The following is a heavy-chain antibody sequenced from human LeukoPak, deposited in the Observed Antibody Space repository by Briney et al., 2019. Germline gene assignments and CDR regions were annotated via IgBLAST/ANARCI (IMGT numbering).Heavy chain of an antibody. CDR2: ISSSSSYI. D-gene: IGHD6-6*01. Sequence: GGSLRLSCAASGFTLNSYTMNWVRQAPGKGLEWVSSISSSSSYIYYADSMKGRFTVSRDNAKDSLYLQMNSLRAEDTALYYCAMEYSSSRYFDYWGQGTLVTVSS. CDR1: GFTLNSYT. CDR3: AMEYSSSRYFDY. V-gene: IGHV3-21*01. J-gene: IGHJ4*02.